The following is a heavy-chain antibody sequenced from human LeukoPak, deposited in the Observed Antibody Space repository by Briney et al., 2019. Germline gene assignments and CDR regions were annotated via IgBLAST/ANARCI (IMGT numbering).Heavy chain of an antibody. J-gene: IGHJ3*02. CDR1: GGSISSSSYY. CDR3: ATQVIVVVPAAQGAAFDI. CDR2: IYYSGST. V-gene: IGHV4-39*01. D-gene: IGHD2-2*01. Sequence: SETLSLTCTVSGGSISSSSYYWGWIRQPPGKGLEWIGSIYYSGSTYYNPSLKSRVTISVDTSKNQFSLKLSSVTAADTAVYYCATQVIVVVPAAQGAAFDIWGQGTMVTVSS.